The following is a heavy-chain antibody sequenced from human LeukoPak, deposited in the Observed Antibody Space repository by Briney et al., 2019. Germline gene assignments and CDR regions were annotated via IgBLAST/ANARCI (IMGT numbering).Heavy chain of an antibody. D-gene: IGHD1-26*01. Sequence: GGSLRLSCAGSGLRLSSSWMHWIRQAPGKGLEWVGNISPDGSEVYYVDSVRGRFTISRDSAENSLYLQIDSVRVEDSALYYCGRDFTWEATDYWGQGTLVTVSS. V-gene: IGHV3-7*03. J-gene: IGHJ4*02. CDR1: GLRLSSSW. CDR2: ISPDGSEV. CDR3: GRDFTWEATDY.